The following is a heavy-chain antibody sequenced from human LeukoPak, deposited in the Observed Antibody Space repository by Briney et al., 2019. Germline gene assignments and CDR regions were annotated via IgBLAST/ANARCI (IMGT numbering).Heavy chain of an antibody. CDR2: ISAYNGNT. Sequence: ASVKASCKASGYTFTSYGISWVRQAPGQGLEWMGWISAYNGNTNYAQKLQGRVTMTTDTSTSTAYMELRSLRSDDTAVYYCARDRAIVAKRSASQTDYYYYGMDVWGQGTTVTVSS. D-gene: IGHD5-12*01. CDR1: GYTFTSYG. CDR3: ARDRAIVAKRSASQTDYYYYGMDV. V-gene: IGHV1-18*01. J-gene: IGHJ6*02.